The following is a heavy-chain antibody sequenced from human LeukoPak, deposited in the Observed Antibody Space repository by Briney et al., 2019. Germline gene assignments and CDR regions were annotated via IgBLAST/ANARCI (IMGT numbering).Heavy chain of an antibody. CDR2: IYSGGST. CDR3: ARVRCSGGSCYYYYYYGMDV. CDR1: GFTVSSNY. D-gene: IGHD2-15*01. V-gene: IGHV3-66*01. Sequence: GGSLRLSCAASGFTVSSNYMSWVRQAPGKGLEWVSVIYSGGSTYYADSVKGRFTISRDNSKNTLYLQMNSLRAEDMAVYYCARVRCSGGSCYYYYYYGMDVWGQGTTVTVSS. J-gene: IGHJ6*02.